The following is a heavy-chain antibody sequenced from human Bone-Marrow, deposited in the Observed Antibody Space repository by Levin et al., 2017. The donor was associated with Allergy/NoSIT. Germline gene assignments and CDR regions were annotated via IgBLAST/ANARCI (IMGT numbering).Heavy chain of an antibody. V-gene: IGHV3-15*01. Sequence: GGSLRLSCAASGFTFSNAWMSWVRQAPGKGLEWVGRIKSKTDGGTTDYAAPVKGRFTISRDDSKNTLYLQMNSLKTEDTAVYYCTTDPDYIVVVPAATGGSGYGDYGATDVGGDWFDPWGQGTLVTVSS. CDR3: TTDPDYIVVVPAATGGSGYGDYGATDVGGDWFDP. CDR2: IKSKTDGGTT. J-gene: IGHJ5*02. D-gene: IGHD2-2*01. CDR1: GFTFSNAW.